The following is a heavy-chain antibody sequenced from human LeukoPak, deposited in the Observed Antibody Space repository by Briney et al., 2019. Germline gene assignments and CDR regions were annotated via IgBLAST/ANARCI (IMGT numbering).Heavy chain of an antibody. CDR1: GFTFSSYT. CDR2: ISSSGTYI. V-gene: IGHV3-21*01. J-gene: IGHJ4*02. D-gene: IGHD2-15*01. Sequence: PGGSLRLSCTGSGFTFSSYTMNRVREAPGKGLERVSSISSSGTYIYYADSVTGRFTISRDNAKKSLYLQMNSLGAEDTAMYYCTRIGCGGGNCPKEGRALGGYWGQGILVTVSS. CDR3: TRIGCGGGNCPKEGRALGGY.